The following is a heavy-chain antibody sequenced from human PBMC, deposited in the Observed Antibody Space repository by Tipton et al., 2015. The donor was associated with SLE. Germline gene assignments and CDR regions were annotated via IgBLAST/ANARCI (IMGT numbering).Heavy chain of an antibody. V-gene: IGHV3-23*03. CDR2: IYSGDST. J-gene: IGHJ4*02. CDR3: TTGGHCFGD. CDR1: GFTFSSYA. Sequence: GSLRLSCAASGFTFSSYAMSWVRQAPGKGLEWVSVIYSGDSTYYADSVKGRFTISRDNSEDTLYLQMNSLKTEDTALYYCTTGGHCFGDWGEGALVTVSS. D-gene: IGHD2-21*01.